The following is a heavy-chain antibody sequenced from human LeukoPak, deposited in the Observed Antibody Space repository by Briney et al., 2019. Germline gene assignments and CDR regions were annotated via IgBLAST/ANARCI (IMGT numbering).Heavy chain of an antibody. CDR3: ARGTGDTGGYYYVY. CDR1: EGSFSSYA. Sequence: SVKVSCKASEGSFSSYAISWARQAPGQGLEWMGGIIPIFGTANYAQKFQGRVTITADESTRTAYMELSSLRSEDTAVYYCARGTGDTGGYYYVYWGQGTLVTVSS. D-gene: IGHD3-22*01. V-gene: IGHV1-69*13. J-gene: IGHJ4*02. CDR2: IIPIFGTA.